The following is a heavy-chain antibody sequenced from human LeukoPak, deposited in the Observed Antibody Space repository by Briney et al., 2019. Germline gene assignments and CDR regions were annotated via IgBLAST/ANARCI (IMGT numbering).Heavy chain of an antibody. CDR3: ARTQEQWQVLDY. J-gene: IGHJ4*02. V-gene: IGHV3-30*03. D-gene: IGHD6-19*01. CDR1: GFSFGSYG. Sequence: GGSLRLSCAASGFSFGSYGIHWVRQAPGKGLEWVAVISHEGSNKYHADSVRGRFTISRDNSKNMVYLQMNSLRDEDTAVYYCARTQEQWQVLDYWGQGTLVTVSS. CDR2: ISHEGSNK.